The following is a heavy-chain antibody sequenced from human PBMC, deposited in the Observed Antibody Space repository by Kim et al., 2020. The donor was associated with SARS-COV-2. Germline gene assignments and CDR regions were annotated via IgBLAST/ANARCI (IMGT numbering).Heavy chain of an antibody. CDR1: GFTFSSYE. V-gene: IGHV3-48*03. CDR2: ISSSGSTI. J-gene: IGHJ4*02. Sequence: GGSLRLSCAASGFTFSSYEMNWVRQAPGKGLEWVSYISSSGSTIYYADSVKGRFTISRDNAKNSLYLQMNSLRAEDTAVYYCARDWPNIVARPNVDHWGQGTLVTVSS. CDR3: ARDWPNIVARPNVDH. D-gene: IGHD6-6*01.